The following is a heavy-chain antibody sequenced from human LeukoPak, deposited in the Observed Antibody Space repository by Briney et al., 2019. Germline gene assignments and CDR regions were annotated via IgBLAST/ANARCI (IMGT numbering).Heavy chain of an antibody. D-gene: IGHD3-9*01. CDR1: GFTFSSYS. J-gene: IGHJ3*02. CDR2: ISSSSSYI. V-gene: IGHV3-21*01. Sequence: GGSLRLSCAASGFTFSSYSMNWVRQAPGKGLEWVSYISSSSSYIYYADSVKGRFTISRDNAKNSLYLQMNSLRAEDTAVYYCASPVYDILTGYQNDAFDIWDQGTMVTVSS. CDR3: ASPVYDILTGYQNDAFDI.